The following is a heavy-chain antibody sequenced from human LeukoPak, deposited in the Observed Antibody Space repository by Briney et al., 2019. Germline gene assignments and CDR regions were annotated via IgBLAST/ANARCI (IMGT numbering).Heavy chain of an antibody. J-gene: IGHJ4*02. Sequence: PGGSLTLSCAASVFTFSSYSMMWVRQAPGKGLEWVSSISSSSSYIYYGDSVKGRFTNSRDNAKNTLYLQMNSLRAEDTAVYYCARAASGYSSGWSFDYWGQGTLVTVSS. CDR1: VFTFSSYS. V-gene: IGHV3-21*01. CDR3: ARAASGYSSGWSFDY. CDR2: ISSSSSYI. D-gene: IGHD6-19*01.